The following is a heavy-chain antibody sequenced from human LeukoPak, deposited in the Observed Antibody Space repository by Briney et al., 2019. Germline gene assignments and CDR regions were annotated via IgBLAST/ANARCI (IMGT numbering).Heavy chain of an antibody. Sequence: SETLSLTRTVSGGSISSYYWCWIRQPPGKGLEWIGCIHYSGNTHYNPSLKSRVTISVDTSKNQFSLKLNSVTAADTAVYYCAGLSINWNALGYWGQGTLVTVSS. CDR1: GGSISSYY. CDR3: AGLSINWNALGY. D-gene: IGHD1-1*01. CDR2: IHYSGNT. V-gene: IGHV4-59*01. J-gene: IGHJ4*02.